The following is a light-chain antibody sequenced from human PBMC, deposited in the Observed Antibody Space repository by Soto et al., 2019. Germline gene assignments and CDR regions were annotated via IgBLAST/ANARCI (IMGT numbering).Light chain of an antibody. V-gene: IGLV2-14*03. CDR3: SSYRNSKTRI. CDR2: DVS. Sequence: QSVLTQPASVSGSPGQSITISCTGTSSDVGGYSYVSWYQQLPGKAPKLMIYDVSNRPSGVSDRFSGSKSGNTASLTISGLQAEDEADYFCSSYRNSKTRIFGGGTKLTVL. J-gene: IGLJ2*01. CDR1: SSDVGGYSY.